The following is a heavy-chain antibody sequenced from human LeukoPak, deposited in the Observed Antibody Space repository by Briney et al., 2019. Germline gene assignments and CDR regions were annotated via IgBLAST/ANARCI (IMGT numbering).Heavy chain of an antibody. V-gene: IGHV4-39*07. CDR2: IYHSGST. D-gene: IGHD1-1*01. Sequence: SETLSLTCTVSGGSISSSSYYWGWIRQPPGKGLEWIGSIYHSGSTYYNPSLKSRIIISVDTSRSHFSLKLSSATAADTAVYYCARGERLGPDFWGQGTLVTVSS. J-gene: IGHJ4*02. CDR3: ARGERLGPDF. CDR1: GGSISSSSYY.